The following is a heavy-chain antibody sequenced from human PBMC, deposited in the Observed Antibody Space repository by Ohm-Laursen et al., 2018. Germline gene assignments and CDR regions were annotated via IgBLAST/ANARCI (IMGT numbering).Heavy chain of an antibody. CDR3: AKESSGYYDFDY. CDR1: GFTFSSYG. Sequence: SLRLSCTASGFTFSSYGMHWVRQAPGKGLEWVAVISYDGSNKYYADSVKGRFTISRDNSKNTLYLQMNSLRAEDTAVYYCAKESSGYYDFDYWGQGTLVTVSS. CDR2: ISYDGSNK. V-gene: IGHV3-30*18. J-gene: IGHJ4*02. D-gene: IGHD3-22*01.